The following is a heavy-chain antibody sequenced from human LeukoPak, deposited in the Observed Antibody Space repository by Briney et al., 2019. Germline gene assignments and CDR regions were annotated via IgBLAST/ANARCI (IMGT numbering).Heavy chain of an antibody. D-gene: IGHD3-22*01. CDR2: INHSGST. V-gene: IGHV4-34*01. CDR1: GGSFSGYY. Sequence: PSETLSLTCVVYGGSFSGYYWSWIRQPPGKGLVWLGEINHSGSTNYTPSLKSRVTISVDTSKNQFSLKLSSVTAADTAVYYCARGSPYYYDSSGYYGFGYWGQGTLVTVSS. CDR3: ARGSPYYYDSSGYYGFGY. J-gene: IGHJ4*02.